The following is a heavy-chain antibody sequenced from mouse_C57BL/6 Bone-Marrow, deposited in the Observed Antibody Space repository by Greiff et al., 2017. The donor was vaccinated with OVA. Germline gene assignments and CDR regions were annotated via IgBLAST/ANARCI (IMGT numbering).Heavy chain of an antibody. D-gene: IGHD2-3*01. CDR3: VRQKIYDGSFAY. V-gene: IGHV10-1*01. J-gene: IGHJ3*01. Sequence: DVMLVESGGGLVQPKGSLKLSCAASGFSFNTYAMHWVRQAPGKGLEWVARIRSKSNNYATYYADSVKDRFTISRDDSESMLYLQMNNLKTEDTAMYYCVRQKIYDGSFAYWGQGTLVTVSA. CDR2: IRSKSNNYAT. CDR1: GFSFNTYA.